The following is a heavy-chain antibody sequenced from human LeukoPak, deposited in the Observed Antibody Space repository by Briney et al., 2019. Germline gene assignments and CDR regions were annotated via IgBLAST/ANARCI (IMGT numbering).Heavy chain of an antibody. V-gene: IGHV3-23*01. Sequence: GGSLRLSCATSGFPFETNAMSWVRQAPGKGLEWVATIGNTETFYADSVTGRFTISRDNSKNTVNLQMNRLRVEDTGIYYCAKDWIQFNRVFDCFDSWGQGTLVTVSS. J-gene: IGHJ4*02. CDR3: AKDWIQFNRVFDCFDS. D-gene: IGHD5-18*01. CDR2: IGNTET. CDR1: GFPFETNA.